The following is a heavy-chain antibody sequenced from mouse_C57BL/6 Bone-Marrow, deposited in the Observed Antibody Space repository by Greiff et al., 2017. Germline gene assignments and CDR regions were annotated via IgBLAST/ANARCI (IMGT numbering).Heavy chain of an antibody. D-gene: IGHD2-1*01. CDR2: IYWDDDK. Sequence: QVTLKVSGPGILQSSQTLSLTCSFSGFSLSTSGMGVSWIRQPPGKGLEWLAHIYWDDDKRYNQSLKSRLTNFKDTSRNQIFLKITSVDTADTATCYCARNDYYGNYSYYFDYWGQGTTLTVSS. J-gene: IGHJ2*01. CDR1: GFSLSTSGMG. V-gene: IGHV8-12*01. CDR3: ARNDYYGNYSYYFDY.